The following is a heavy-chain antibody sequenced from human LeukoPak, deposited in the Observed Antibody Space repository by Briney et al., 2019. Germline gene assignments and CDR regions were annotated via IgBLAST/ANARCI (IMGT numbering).Heavy chain of an antibody. J-gene: IGHJ4*02. V-gene: IGHV1-2*02. Sequence: GASVKVSCKASGYTFTGYYMHWVRQAPGQGLEWMGWINPNSGGTNYAQKFQGRVPRTRDTSSSTAYMERSRLRADDAAVYYCDRVPQSYFSKGVCLYYWGQGTLVTVSS. CDR1: GYTFTGYY. CDR3: DRVPQSYFSKGVCLYY. D-gene: IGHD2-8*01. CDR2: INPNSGGT.